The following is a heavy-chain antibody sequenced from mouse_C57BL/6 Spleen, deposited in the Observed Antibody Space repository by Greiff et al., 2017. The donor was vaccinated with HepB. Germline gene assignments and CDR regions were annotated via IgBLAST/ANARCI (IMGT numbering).Heavy chain of an antibody. CDR1: GFTFSSYG. CDR2: ISSGGSYT. CDR3: ARQGGDDYDGFAY. D-gene: IGHD2-4*01. Sequence: VQLKESGGDLVKPGGSLKLSCAASGFTFSSYGMSWVRQTPDKRLEWVATISSGGSYTYYPDSVKGRFTISRDNAKNTLYLQMSSLKSEDTAMYYCARQGGDDYDGFAYWGQGTLVTVSA. V-gene: IGHV5-6*01. J-gene: IGHJ3*01.